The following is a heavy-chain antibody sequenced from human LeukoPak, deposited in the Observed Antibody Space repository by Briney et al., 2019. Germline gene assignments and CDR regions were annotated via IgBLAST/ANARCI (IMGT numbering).Heavy chain of an antibody. V-gene: IGHV1-69*01. CDR1: GGTFSSYA. Sequence: SVKVSCKASGGTFSSYAISWVRQAPGQGLEWMGGINPIFGTANYAQKFQGRVTITADESTSTAYMELSSLRSEDTAVYYCAREKQLVRDAFDIWGQGTMVTVSS. CDR3: AREKQLVRDAFDI. CDR2: INPIFGTA. D-gene: IGHD6-13*01. J-gene: IGHJ3*02.